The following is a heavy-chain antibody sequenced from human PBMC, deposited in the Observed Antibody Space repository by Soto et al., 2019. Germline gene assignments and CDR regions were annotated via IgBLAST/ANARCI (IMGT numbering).Heavy chain of an antibody. CDR3: AKFLGGNSDFDY. Sequence: QVQLVESGGVVVQPGRSLRLSCAASGFTFSSYGMHWVRQAPGKGLEWVAVIAYDGSNKYYADSVKGRFTISRDNSKNTLYLKMNSLRAEDTAVYYCAKFLGGNSDFDYWGQGTLVTVSS. D-gene: IGHD2-21*02. V-gene: IGHV3-30*18. J-gene: IGHJ4*02. CDR1: GFTFSSYG. CDR2: IAYDGSNK.